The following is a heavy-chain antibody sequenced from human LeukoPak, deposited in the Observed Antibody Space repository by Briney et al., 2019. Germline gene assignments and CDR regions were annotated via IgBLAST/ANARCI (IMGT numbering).Heavy chain of an antibody. V-gene: IGHV4-39*01. CDR3: ARSPHDSGHSYLPVVDY. CDR2: GFYSGSA. D-gene: IGHD4-17*01. CDR1: GGSISGSSYY. J-gene: IGHJ4*02. Sequence: SETLSLTCTVSGGSISGSSYYWAWVRQPPGKGLEWVGSGFYSGSAYSNPSLKSRVTISVDTSRNQFSLNLSSVTAADTAVYFCARSPHDSGHSYLPVVDYWGQGALVTVSS.